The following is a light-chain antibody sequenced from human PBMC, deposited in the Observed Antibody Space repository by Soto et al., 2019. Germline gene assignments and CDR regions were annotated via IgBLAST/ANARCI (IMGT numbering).Light chain of an antibody. V-gene: IGLV2-14*01. CDR2: EVS. Sequence: QSARTQPASVSGSPGQSITISCTGTSSDVGGYNYVSWYQQHPGKAPKLMIYEVSNRPSGVSNRFSGSKSGNTASLTISGLRAEDEADYYCSSYTSSSTPLYVFGTGTKVTVL. CDR3: SSYTSSSTPLYV. J-gene: IGLJ1*01. CDR1: SSDVGGYNY.